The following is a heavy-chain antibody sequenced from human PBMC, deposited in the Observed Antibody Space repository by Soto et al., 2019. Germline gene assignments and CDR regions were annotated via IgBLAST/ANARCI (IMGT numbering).Heavy chain of an antibody. CDR2: TYYRSKWYN. J-gene: IGHJ6*02. V-gene: IGHV6-1*01. D-gene: IGHD7-27*01. CDR3: ARGPWGWAGSGYYGMDV. Sequence: SQTLSLTCDISGDSVSSNSAAWNWIRQSPSRGLEWLGRTYYRSKWYNDYAVSVKSRITINPDTSKNQFSLQLNSVTPEDTAVYYCARGPWGWAGSGYYGMDVWGQGTTVTVSS. CDR1: GDSVSSNSAA.